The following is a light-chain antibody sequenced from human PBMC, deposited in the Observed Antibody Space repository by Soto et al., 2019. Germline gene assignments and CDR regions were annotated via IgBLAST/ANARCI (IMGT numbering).Light chain of an antibody. CDR3: SSYTSGSTIYV. Sequence: QSVLTQPASVSGSPGQSITISCTGTSSDVGGYNCVSWYQQHPGKAPKLMIYDVSNRPSGVSNRFSGSKSGNTASLTISGLQAEDEADYYCSSYTSGSTIYVFGSGTKVTVL. CDR2: DVS. CDR1: SSDVGGYNC. V-gene: IGLV2-14*01. J-gene: IGLJ1*01.